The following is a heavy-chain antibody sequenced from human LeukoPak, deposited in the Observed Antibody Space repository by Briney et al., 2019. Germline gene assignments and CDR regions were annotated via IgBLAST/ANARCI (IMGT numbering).Heavy chain of an antibody. CDR2: INSDGSST. D-gene: IGHD3-9*01. J-gene: IGHJ4*02. V-gene: IGHV3-74*01. CDR1: GFTFSSYW. Sequence: PGGSLRLSCAASGFTFSSYWMHWVRQAPGKGLVWVSRINSDGSSTSYADSVKGRFTISRDNAKNTLYLQMNSLRAEDTAVYYCARAPEAFYDILTGYLDYWGQGTLVTVSS. CDR3: ARAPEAFYDILTGYLDY.